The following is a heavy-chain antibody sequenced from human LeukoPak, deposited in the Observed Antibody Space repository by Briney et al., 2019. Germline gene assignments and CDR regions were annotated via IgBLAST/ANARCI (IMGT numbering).Heavy chain of an antibody. Sequence: SETLSLTCTVSGGSISGHYWSWIRQPAGKEPEWIGRVHTTGGTNYNPSLKSRLTMSVDTSKNQFSLHLTSVTAADTAVYYCAKGGESSLPFDYWGQGTLVIVSS. CDR2: VHTTGGT. CDR3: AKGGESSLPFDY. CDR1: GGSISGHY. V-gene: IGHV4-4*07. J-gene: IGHJ4*02. D-gene: IGHD3-10*01.